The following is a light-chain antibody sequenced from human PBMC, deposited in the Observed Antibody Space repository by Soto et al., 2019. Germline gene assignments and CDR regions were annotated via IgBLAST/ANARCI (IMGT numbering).Light chain of an antibody. Sequence: EIVLTQSPGTLSLSPGERATLSCRASQSVSSSYLAWYQQKPGQAPRLLIYAASSRATGIPDRFSGSGSGTDFTLTISRLEPEDFAVYYCQQDRTFGPWTKVDIK. CDR3: QQDRT. CDR1: QSVSSSY. V-gene: IGKV3-20*01. CDR2: AAS. J-gene: IGKJ3*01.